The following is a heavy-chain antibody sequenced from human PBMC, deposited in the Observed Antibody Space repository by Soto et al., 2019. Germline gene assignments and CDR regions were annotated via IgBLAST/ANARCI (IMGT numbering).Heavy chain of an antibody. D-gene: IGHD6-13*01. Sequence: QVQLVESGGGVVQPGRSLRLSCAASGFTFSSYGMHWVRQAPGKGLEWVAVIWYDGSNKYYADSVKGRFTISRDNSKNALDLQMNSLRAEVTAVYYCARDEAAALFDYWGQGTLVTVSS. CDR2: IWYDGSNK. CDR3: ARDEAAALFDY. CDR1: GFTFSSYG. J-gene: IGHJ4*02. V-gene: IGHV3-33*01.